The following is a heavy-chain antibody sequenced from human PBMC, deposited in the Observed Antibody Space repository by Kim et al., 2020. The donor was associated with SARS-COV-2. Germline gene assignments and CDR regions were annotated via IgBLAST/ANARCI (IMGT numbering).Heavy chain of an antibody. Sequence: SETLSLTCTVSGGSISSGGYYWSWIRQHPGKGLEWIGYIYYSGSTYYNPSLKSRVTISVDTSKNQFSLKLSSVTAADTAVYYCARVPILRIAARAKGEDAFDIWGQGTMVTVSS. CDR2: IYYSGST. V-gene: IGHV4-31*03. CDR3: ARVPILRIAARAKGEDAFDI. D-gene: IGHD6-6*01. CDR1: GGSISSGGYY. J-gene: IGHJ3*02.